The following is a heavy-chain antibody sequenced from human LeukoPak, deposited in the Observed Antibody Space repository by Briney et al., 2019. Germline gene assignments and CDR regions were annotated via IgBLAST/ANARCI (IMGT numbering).Heavy chain of an antibody. V-gene: IGHV1-46*01. Sequence: GASVKVSCKASGYTFTSYYMHWVRQAPGQGLEWMGIINPSGGSTSYPQKFQGRVTMTRDTSTSTVYMELSSLRSEDTAVYYCARSAPYYYDSSGYSGLCWGQGTLVTVSS. CDR1: GYTFTSYY. J-gene: IGHJ4*02. CDR2: INPSGGST. CDR3: ARSAPYYYDSSGYSGLC. D-gene: IGHD3-22*01.